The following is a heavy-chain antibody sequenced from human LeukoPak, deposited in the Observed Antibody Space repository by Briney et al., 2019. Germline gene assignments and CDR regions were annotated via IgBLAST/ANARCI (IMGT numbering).Heavy chain of an antibody. CDR2: ISSSGNTI. V-gene: IGHV3-48*02. CDR3: ARRSSGWFLDY. CDR1: GFXFSSYG. J-gene: IGHJ4*02. Sequence: GGSLRLSCAASGFXFSSYGMNWVRQAPGKGLEWLSYISSSGNTIYYADSVKGRFTISRDNAKNSLYLHMDSLRDEDTAVYYCARRSSGWFLDYWGQGTLVTVSS. D-gene: IGHD6-19*01.